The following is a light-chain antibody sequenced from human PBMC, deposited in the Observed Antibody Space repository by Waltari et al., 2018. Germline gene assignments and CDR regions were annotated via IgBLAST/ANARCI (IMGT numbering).Light chain of an antibody. J-gene: IGKJ1*01. CDR1: QSVRTN. V-gene: IGKV3-15*01. Sequence: EVVMTQSPATLSVSPGEGATVSCRASQSVRTNVAWYQQTPGQAPRLLISGAATRATGTPDRFSGSGSGTEFILTISSLQSEDFAVYYCQQYNNWPPWTFGQGTKVEIK. CDR2: GAA. CDR3: QQYNNWPPWT.